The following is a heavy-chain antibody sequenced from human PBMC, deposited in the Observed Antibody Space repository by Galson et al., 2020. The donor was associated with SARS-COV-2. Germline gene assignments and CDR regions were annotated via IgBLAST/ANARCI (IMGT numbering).Heavy chain of an antibody. D-gene: IGHD6-19*01. V-gene: IGHV3-11*01. CDR3: ARAPRVSSGWPIFDD. J-gene: IGHJ4*02. CDR2: ITRDGSLM. Sequence: GESLKISCAASGFTYSDYQMSWIRQAPGKGLEWISHITRDGSLMYYADSVKGRFTISRDNAKSSLYLQMNSLRAEDTAVYYCARAPRVSSGWPIFDDWGQGTLVPVSS. CDR1: GFTYSDYQ.